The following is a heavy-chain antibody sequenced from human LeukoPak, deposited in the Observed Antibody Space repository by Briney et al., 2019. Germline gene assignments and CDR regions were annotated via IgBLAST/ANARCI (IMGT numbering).Heavy chain of an antibody. Sequence: SETLSLTCTVSGGSISSYYWSWIRQPPGKGLEWIGYIYYSGSTNYNPVLKSRVTISVDTSKNQFSLKLSSVTAADTAVYYCARGSRGYSYGLHDYWGQGTLVTVSS. J-gene: IGHJ4*02. CDR3: ARGSRGYSYGLHDY. CDR1: GGSISSYY. V-gene: IGHV4-59*01. D-gene: IGHD5-18*01. CDR2: IYYSGST.